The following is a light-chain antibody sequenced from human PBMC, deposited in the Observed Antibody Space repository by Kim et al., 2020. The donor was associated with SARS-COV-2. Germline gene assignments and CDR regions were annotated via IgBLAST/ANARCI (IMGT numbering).Light chain of an antibody. Sequence: GQEVTLFCSGSSSNIGSYYVSWYQQLPGTAPKLLIYDNYNRPSGIPDRISGSKSGTSATLGITGLQTGDEADYYCGTWDSSLRAWVFGGGTKVTVL. J-gene: IGLJ3*02. CDR3: GTWDSSLRAWV. CDR2: DNY. CDR1: SSNIGSYY. V-gene: IGLV1-51*01.